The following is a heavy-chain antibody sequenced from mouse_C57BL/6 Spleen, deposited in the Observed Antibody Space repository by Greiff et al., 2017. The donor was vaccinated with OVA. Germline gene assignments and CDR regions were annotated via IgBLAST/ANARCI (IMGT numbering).Heavy chain of an antibody. CDR1: GYAFSSSW. CDR2: IYPGDGDT. Sequence: QVQLKQSGPELVKPGASVKISCKASGYAFSSSWMNWVKQRPGKGLEWIGRIYPGDGDTNYNGKFKGKATLTADTSSRTAYMQLSSLTSEDSAVSGGARDGDVLRSWWAYGGQGTLVTVAA. J-gene: IGHJ3*01. D-gene: IGHD1-2*01. V-gene: IGHV1-82*01. CDR3: ARDGDVLRSWWAY.